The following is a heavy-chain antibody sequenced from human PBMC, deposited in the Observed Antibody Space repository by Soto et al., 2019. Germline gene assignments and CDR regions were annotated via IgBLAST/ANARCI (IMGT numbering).Heavy chain of an antibody. D-gene: IGHD1-1*01. CDR1: GYTFTSYG. CDR3: ARGRYGDY. J-gene: IGHJ4*02. CDR2: ISAHNGNT. V-gene: IGHV1-18*01. Sequence: QVHLVQSGAEVKKPGASVKVSCKGSGYTFTSYGITWVRQAPGQGLEWRGWISAHNGNTDYAQKLQGRATVNRDTSTRTAYMERRGLRSDVTGVYYCARGRYGDYWGQGAVVTVSS.